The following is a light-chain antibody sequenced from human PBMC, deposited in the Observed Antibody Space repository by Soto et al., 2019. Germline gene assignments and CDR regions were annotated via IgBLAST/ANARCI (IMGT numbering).Light chain of an antibody. CDR3: QKYNSAPWT. CDR2: AAS. Sequence: DIQMTQSPSSLSTSVGDRVTITCRTSQGISNYLSWYQQKPGKVPKLLIYAASTLQSGVPSRFSGSGSGTDFTLTISSLQPEDVATYYCQKYNSAPWTFGQGTKVEIK. V-gene: IGKV1-27*01. J-gene: IGKJ1*01. CDR1: QGISNY.